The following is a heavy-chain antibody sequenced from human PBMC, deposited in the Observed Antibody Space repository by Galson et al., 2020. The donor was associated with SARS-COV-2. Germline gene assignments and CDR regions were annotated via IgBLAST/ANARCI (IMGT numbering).Heavy chain of an antibody. Sequence: ASVKVSCKASGYTFLSHDINWVRQATGQGLEWMGWMNPNSGHTGYAQKFQGRITMTRNTSISTAYMELSSLTSDDTAIYYCARSFCGGGSCYLAFVHYFDYWGQGALVTVSS. J-gene: IGHJ4*02. CDR3: ARSFCGGGSCYLAFVHYFDY. D-gene: IGHD2-15*01. CDR1: GYTFLSHD. CDR2: MNPNSGHT. V-gene: IGHV1-8*01.